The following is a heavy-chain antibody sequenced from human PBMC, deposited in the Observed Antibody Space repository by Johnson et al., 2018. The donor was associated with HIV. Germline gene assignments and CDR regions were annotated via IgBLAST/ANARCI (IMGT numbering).Heavy chain of an antibody. CDR2: IKQDGSEK. J-gene: IGHJ3*02. D-gene: IGHD6-19*01. V-gene: IGHV3-7*03. Sequence: VQLVESGGGVIRPGGSLRLSCAASEFTFDEYGMSWVRQAPGKGLEWVANIKQDGSEKYYVDSVKGRFPISRDNAKNSLYLQMNSLRAEDTAVYYCARELISSGWMSEDAFDIWGQGTMVTVSS. CDR3: ARELISSGWMSEDAFDI. CDR1: EFTFDEYG.